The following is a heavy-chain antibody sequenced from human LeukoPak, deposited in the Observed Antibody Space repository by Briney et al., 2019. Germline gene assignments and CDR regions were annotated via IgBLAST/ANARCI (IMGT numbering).Heavy chain of an antibody. CDR2: ITYNSGTI. CDR1: GFTFRSHA. V-gene: IGHV3-48*02. D-gene: IGHD5-18*01. CDR3: ARDSGYSYADDY. Sequence: GGSLRLSCAASGFTFRSHAMQWVRQAPGKGLEWGSYITYNSGTIFYADSVKGRFTISRDNAKDSLCLQMSSLRDEDTAVYYCARDSGYSYADDYWGQGTLVTVSS. J-gene: IGHJ4*02.